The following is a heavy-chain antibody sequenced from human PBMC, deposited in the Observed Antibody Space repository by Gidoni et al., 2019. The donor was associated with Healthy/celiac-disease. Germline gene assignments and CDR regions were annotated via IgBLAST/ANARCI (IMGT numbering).Heavy chain of an antibody. CDR2: IIPIFGTA. CDR3: ARYSYGHYYFDY. CDR1: GGTFSRYA. D-gene: IGHD5-18*01. Sequence: QVQLVQSGAEVKKPGSSVKVSCKASGGTFSRYAISWVRQAPGQGRAWMGGIIPIFGTANYAQKFQGRVTITADESTSTAYMELSSLRSEDTAVYYCARYSYGHYYFDYWGQGTLVTVSS. J-gene: IGHJ4*02. V-gene: IGHV1-69*01.